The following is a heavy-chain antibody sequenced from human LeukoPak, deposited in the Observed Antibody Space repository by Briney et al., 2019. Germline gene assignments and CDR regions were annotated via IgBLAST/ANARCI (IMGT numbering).Heavy chain of an antibody. CDR2: INPSGGST. D-gene: IGHD6-6*01. Sequence: ASVKVSCKASGYTFTSYYMHWVRQAPGQGLEWMGIINPSGGSTSYAQKFQGRVTMTRDMSTSTVYMELRSLRSDDTAVYYCARGGIAARPFFDYWGQGTLVTVSS. CDR1: GYTFTSYY. J-gene: IGHJ4*02. CDR3: ARGGIAARPFFDY. V-gene: IGHV1-46*01.